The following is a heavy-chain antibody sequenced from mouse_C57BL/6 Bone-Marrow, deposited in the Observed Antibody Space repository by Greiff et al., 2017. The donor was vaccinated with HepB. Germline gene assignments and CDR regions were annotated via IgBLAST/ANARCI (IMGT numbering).Heavy chain of an antibody. J-gene: IGHJ3*01. CDR3: AREGVTGAY. CDR1: GYSITSGYY. D-gene: IGHD2-1*01. Sequence: EVQVVESGPGLVKPSQSLSLTCSVTGYSITSGYYWNWIRQFPGNKLEWMGYISYDGSNNYNPSLKNRISITRDTSKNQFFLKLNSVTTEDTATYYCAREGVTGAYWGQGTLVTVSA. V-gene: IGHV3-6*01. CDR2: ISYDGSN.